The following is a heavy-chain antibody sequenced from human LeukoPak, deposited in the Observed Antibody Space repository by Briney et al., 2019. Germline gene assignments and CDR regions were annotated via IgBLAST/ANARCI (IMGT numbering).Heavy chain of an antibody. J-gene: IGHJ5*02. D-gene: IGHD1-26*01. CDR1: GFTFSSYS. CDR3: ARDSGSYSEVYWFDP. CDR2: ISSSSSYI. Sequence: GGSLRLSCAASGFTFSSYSMNWVRQAPGKGLEWVSSISSSSSYIYYADSVKGRFTISRDNAKNSLYLQMNSLRAEDTAVYYCARDSGSYSEVYWFDPWGQGTLVTVSS. V-gene: IGHV3-21*01.